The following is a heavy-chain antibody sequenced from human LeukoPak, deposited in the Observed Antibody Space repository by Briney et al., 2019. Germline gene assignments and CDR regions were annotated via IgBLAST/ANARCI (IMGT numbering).Heavy chain of an antibody. CDR3: ASLYSSYYYYMDV. J-gene: IGHJ6*03. V-gene: IGHV3-53*01. CDR2: IYSGGST. CDR1: GFTVSSNY. Sequence: GGSLRLSCAASGFTVSSNYMSWVRQAPGKGLEWVSVIYSGGSTYYADSVKGRFTISRDTSKNTLYLQLNSLRAEDTAVYYCASLYSSYYYYMDVWGKGTTVTISS. D-gene: IGHD5-18*01.